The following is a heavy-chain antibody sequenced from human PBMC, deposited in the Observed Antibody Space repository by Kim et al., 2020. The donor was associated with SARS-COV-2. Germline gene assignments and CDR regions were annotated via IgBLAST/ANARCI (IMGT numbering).Heavy chain of an antibody. D-gene: IGHD6-6*01. CDR3: AKVNENSSSSGSYYYGMEV. CDR1: GFTFDDYA. CDR2: ISWNIGSI. J-gene: IGHJ6*02. V-gene: IGHV3-9*01. Sequence: GGSLRLSCAASGFTFDDYAMHWVRQAPGKGLEWVSGISWNIGSIGYAYSVKGRFTISRDNAKNSLYLQMNSLRAEDTALYYCAKVNENSSSSGSYYYGMEVWGQGTKVTVSS.